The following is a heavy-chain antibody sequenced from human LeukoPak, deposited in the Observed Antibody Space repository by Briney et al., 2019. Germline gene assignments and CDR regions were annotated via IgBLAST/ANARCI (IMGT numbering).Heavy chain of an antibody. CDR3: RTVGTYYYDSSSDAFDI. V-gene: IGHV1-24*01. CDR2: FDPEDGET. Sequence: ASVKVSCKVSGYTLTELSMHWVRQAPGKGLEWMGGFDPEDGETIYAQKFQGRVTMTEDTSTDTAYMELSSLRSEGTAVYYCRTVGTYYYDSSSDAFDIWGQGTMVTVSS. CDR1: GYTLTELS. J-gene: IGHJ3*02. D-gene: IGHD3-22*01.